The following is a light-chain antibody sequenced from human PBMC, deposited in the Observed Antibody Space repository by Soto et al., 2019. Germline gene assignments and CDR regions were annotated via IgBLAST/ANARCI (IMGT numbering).Light chain of an antibody. Sequence: EIVLTQYTATLSSFPGDTVTLPFRASQYINNRLAWYQHRPGQAPRLLIYQTSLRAAGIPARFSASGSGTDFTLTISDVQPEDFALYYCQQRQSWPRTFGQGTKVDIK. CDR3: QQRQSWPRT. CDR1: QYINNR. V-gene: IGKV3-11*01. CDR2: QTS. J-gene: IGKJ1*01.